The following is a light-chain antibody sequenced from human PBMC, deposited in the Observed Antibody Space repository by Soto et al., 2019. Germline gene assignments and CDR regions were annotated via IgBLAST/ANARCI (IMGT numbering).Light chain of an antibody. CDR1: SSDVGGYNY. V-gene: IGLV2-14*03. J-gene: IGLJ1*01. CDR3: SSYTTSNTRQIV. Sequence: QSALTQPASGSGFPGQSITISCTGTSSDVGGYNYVSWYQHHPGKAPKLIIYDVSNRPSGVSNRFSGSKSGNTASLTISGLQPEDEADYYCSSYTTSNTRQIVFGTGTKVTVL. CDR2: DVS.